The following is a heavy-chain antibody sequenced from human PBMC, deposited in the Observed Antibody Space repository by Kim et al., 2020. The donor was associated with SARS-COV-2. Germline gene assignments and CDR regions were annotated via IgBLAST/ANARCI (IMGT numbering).Heavy chain of an antibody. CDR3: ARAPGGFDWLLYEPPYYFDY. J-gene: IGHJ4*02. V-gene: IGHV3-48*03. Sequence: GGSLRLSCAASGFTFSSYEMNWDRQAPGKGLEWVSYISSIGSTIYYADSVKGRFTISRDNAKNSLYLQMNSLRAEDTAVYYCARAPGGFDWLLYEPPYYFDYWGQGTLVTVSS. CDR2: ISSIGSTI. CDR1: GFTFSSYE. D-gene: IGHD3-9*01.